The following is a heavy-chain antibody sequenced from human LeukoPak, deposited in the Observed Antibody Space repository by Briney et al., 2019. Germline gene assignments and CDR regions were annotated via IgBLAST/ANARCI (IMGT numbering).Heavy chain of an antibody. Sequence: PWGSLRLSCAASGFTFDDYDMSWVRQAPGKGLEWVAGINWNGGSTGYADTVKGRFTITRDNAKNSLYLQMNSLRADDTAVYYCARDLFSSHDYWGQGTLVTVSS. V-gene: IGHV3-20*04. CDR1: GFTFDDYD. D-gene: IGHD6-19*01. CDR3: ARDLFSSHDY. J-gene: IGHJ4*02. CDR2: INWNGGST.